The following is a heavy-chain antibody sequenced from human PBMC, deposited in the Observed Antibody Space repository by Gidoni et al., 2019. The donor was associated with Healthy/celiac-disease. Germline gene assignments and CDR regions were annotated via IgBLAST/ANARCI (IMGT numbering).Heavy chain of an antibody. V-gene: IGHV3-21*01. J-gene: IGHJ4*02. CDR2: ISSSSSYI. D-gene: IGHD6-13*01. CDR3: ARDTGKAAAGTPFDY. CDR1: GFPFRRYS. Sequence: EVQLVESGGGLVKPGGSLRLSCAASGFPFRRYSMNWVRQAPGKGLEWVSSISSSSSYIYYADSVKGRFTISRDNAKNSLYLQMNSLRAEDTAVYYCARDTGKAAAGTPFDYWGQGTLVTVSS.